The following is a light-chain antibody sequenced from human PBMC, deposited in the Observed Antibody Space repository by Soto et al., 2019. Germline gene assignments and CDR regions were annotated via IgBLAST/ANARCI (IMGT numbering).Light chain of an antibody. Sequence: QSALTQPPSASGSPGQSVTISCTGTISDVGGYNYVSWYQQHPGKAPKLMIYEVSERPSGVPDRFSGSKSGNTASLTVSGLKAEDEADYYCGSFAAFNNYVAFGVGPKLTVL. CDR1: ISDVGGYNY. J-gene: IGLJ2*01. V-gene: IGLV2-8*01. CDR3: GSFAAFNNYVA. CDR2: EVS.